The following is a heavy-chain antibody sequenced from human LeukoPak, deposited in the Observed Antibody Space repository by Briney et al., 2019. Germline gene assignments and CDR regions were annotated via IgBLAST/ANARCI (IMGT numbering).Heavy chain of an antibody. V-gene: IGHV4-4*07. CDR3: ARDVPPGYSSWFDP. CDR2: IYTSGST. Sequence: SETLSLTCTVSGGSISSYYWSWIRQPAGKGLEWVGRIYTSGSTNYNPSLKSRVTMSVDTSKNQFSLKLSSVTAADTAVYYCARDVPPGYSSWFDPWGQGTLVTVSS. CDR1: GGSISSYY. D-gene: IGHD6-13*01. J-gene: IGHJ5*02.